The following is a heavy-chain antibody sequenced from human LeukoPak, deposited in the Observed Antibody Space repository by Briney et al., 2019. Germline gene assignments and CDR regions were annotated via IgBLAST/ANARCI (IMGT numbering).Heavy chain of an antibody. D-gene: IGHD2-15*01. CDR1: GGSISSYY. CDR3: ARARAIFPYCSGGSCYGGLDY. V-gene: IGHV4-59*01. CDR2: IYYSGST. J-gene: IGHJ4*02. Sequence: SETLSLTCTVSGGSISSYYWSWIRQPPGKGLEWIGYIYYSGSTNYNPSLKSRVTISVDTSKNQFSLKLSSVTAADTAVYYCARARAIFPYCSGGSCYGGLDYRGQGTLVTVSS.